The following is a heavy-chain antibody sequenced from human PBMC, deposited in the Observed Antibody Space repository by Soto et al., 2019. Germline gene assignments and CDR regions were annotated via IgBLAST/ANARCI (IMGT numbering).Heavy chain of an antibody. CDR1: GFTFSSYA. CDR2: ISGSGGST. Sequence: EVQLLESGGGLVQPGGSLRLSCAASGFTFSSYAMSWVRQAPGKGLEWVSAISGSGGSTYYADSVKGRFTISRDNSKNTLYLQMNSLRAEDTAVYYCAKGDPYDYVWGSYRYSPDAFDIWGQGTMVTVSS. D-gene: IGHD3-16*02. V-gene: IGHV3-23*01. J-gene: IGHJ3*02. CDR3: AKGDPYDYVWGSYRYSPDAFDI.